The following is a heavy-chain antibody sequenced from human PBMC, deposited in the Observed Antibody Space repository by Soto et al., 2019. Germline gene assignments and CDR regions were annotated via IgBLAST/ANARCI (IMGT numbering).Heavy chain of an antibody. J-gene: IGHJ3*02. D-gene: IGHD3-22*01. V-gene: IGHV3-7*04. CDR2: IKEDGSEK. CDR3: TRGDYYDSSGPFSDAFDI. CDR1: GFTFSSYW. Sequence: GGSLRLSCAASGFTFSSYWMSWVRQAPGKGLEWVANIKEDGSEKWYVDSVKGRFTISRDNAKNSLYLQMNSLRAEDTAIYYCTRGDYYDSSGPFSDAFDIWGQGTMVTVSS.